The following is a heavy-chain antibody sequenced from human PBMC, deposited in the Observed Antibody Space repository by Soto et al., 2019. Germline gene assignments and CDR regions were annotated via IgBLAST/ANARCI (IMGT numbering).Heavy chain of an antibody. J-gene: IGHJ6*02. CDR3: ARQEYSSGWYWLYGMDV. Sequence: GESLKISCKGSIYSFTSYWISWVRQMPGKGLEWMGRIDPSDSYTNYSPSFQGHVTISADKSISTAYLQWSSLKASDTAMYYCARQEYSSGWYWLYGMDVWGQGTTVTSP. CDR2: IDPSDSYT. D-gene: IGHD6-19*01. V-gene: IGHV5-10-1*01. CDR1: IYSFTSYW.